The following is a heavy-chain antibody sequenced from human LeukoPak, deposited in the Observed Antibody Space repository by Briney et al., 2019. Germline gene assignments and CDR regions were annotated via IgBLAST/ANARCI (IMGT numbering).Heavy chain of an antibody. V-gene: IGHV3-74*01. Sequence: GGSLRLSCAASGFTFSSYWMHWVRQVPGKGLVWVSRIKSDGSSTTYADSVKGRFTISRDNAKNTLYLQMSSLRAEDTAVYYCARAPYGDFHSPFDYWGQGTLVTVAS. CDR1: GFTFSSYW. D-gene: IGHD4-17*01. CDR2: IKSDGSST. J-gene: IGHJ4*02. CDR3: ARAPYGDFHSPFDY.